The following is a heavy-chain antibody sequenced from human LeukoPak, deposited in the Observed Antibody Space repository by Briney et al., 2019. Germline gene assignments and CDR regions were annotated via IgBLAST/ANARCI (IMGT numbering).Heavy chain of an antibody. Sequence: PGGSLRLSCAASGFTFSSYAMSWVRQAPGKGLEWVSAISGSGGSTYYADSVKGRFTISRDSSKNTLYLQMNSLRAEDTAVYYCAKDLRPGYSSSWYANYFDYWGQGTLVTVSS. CDR1: GFTFSSYA. CDR2: ISGSGGST. CDR3: AKDLRPGYSSSWYANYFDY. V-gene: IGHV3-23*01. J-gene: IGHJ4*02. D-gene: IGHD6-13*01.